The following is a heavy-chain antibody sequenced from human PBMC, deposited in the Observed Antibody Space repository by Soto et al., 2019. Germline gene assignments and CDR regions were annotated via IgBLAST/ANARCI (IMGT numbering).Heavy chain of an antibody. J-gene: IGHJ4*02. D-gene: IGHD5-12*01. CDR2: INPNSGAT. CDR1: GYTFTDYY. Sequence: QVQLVSSGAEVKKPGASVKVSCRASGYTFTDYYIHWVRQAPGQGLQWVGWINPNSGATEYAQKLQGRVTMTRDSSISTVYVEVTRLRSDDTALYFCARAAPLRYSGYALDHWGQGTRVTVST. CDR3: ARAAPLRYSGYALDH. V-gene: IGHV1-2*02.